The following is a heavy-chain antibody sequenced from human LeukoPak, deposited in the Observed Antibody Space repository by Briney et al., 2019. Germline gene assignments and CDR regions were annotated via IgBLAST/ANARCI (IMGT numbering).Heavy chain of an antibody. CDR3: AKCYTVTGNYFGY. Sequence: GGSLRLSCVASGFTFSSYGMTWVRQSPGKGLEWVPGISVSGGSTFYADSVKGRFTISRDNSKNTLYLQMNSLRAEDTAIYYCAKCYTVTGNYFGYWGQGTLVTVSS. CDR1: GFTFSSYG. J-gene: IGHJ4*02. V-gene: IGHV3-23*01. CDR2: ISVSGGST. D-gene: IGHD4-17*01.